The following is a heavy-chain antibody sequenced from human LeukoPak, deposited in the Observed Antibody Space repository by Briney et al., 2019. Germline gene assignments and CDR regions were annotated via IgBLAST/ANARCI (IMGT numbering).Heavy chain of an antibody. Sequence: SETLSLTCTVSGGSISSSSYYWGWIRQPPGRGLEWIGSIYYSGITYYNPSLKSRVTISVDTSKNQFSLKLSSVTAADTAVYYCARESEASSGSPHLHYWGQGTLVTVSS. CDR2: IYYSGIT. V-gene: IGHV4-39*07. D-gene: IGHD6-19*01. CDR1: GGSISSSSYY. J-gene: IGHJ4*02. CDR3: ARESEASSGSPHLHY.